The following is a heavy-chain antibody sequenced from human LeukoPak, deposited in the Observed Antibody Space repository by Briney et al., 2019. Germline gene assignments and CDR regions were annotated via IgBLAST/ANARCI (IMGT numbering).Heavy chain of an antibody. CDR1: GFTFSSYG. Sequence: GGSLRLSCAASGFTFSSYGMHWVRQAPGKGLEWVAFIRYDGSNKYYAGSVKGRFTISRDNSKNTLYLQMNSLRAEDTAVYYCARGTGSNYTLGYWGQGTLVTVSS. CDR3: ARGTGSNYTLGY. CDR2: IRYDGSNK. V-gene: IGHV3-30*02. D-gene: IGHD4-11*01. J-gene: IGHJ4*02.